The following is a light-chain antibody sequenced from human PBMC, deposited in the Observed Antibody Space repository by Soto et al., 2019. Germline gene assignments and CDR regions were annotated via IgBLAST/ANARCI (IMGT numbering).Light chain of an antibody. CDR3: QHYNSYSEA. CDR1: QTISSW. J-gene: IGKJ1*01. V-gene: IGKV1-5*03. CDR2: KAS. Sequence: IRMTQSPSSLSASTGDRFTITCMASQTISSWLAWYQQKPGKAPKLLIYKASTLKSGVPSRFSGSGSGTEFTLTISSLQPDDFATYYCQHYNSYSEAFGQGTQVEIK.